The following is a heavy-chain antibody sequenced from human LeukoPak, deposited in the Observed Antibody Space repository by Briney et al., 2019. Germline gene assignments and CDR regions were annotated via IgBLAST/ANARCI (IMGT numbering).Heavy chain of an antibody. CDR2: IYWDDDI. J-gene: IGHJ5*02. V-gene: IGHV2-5*02. D-gene: IGHD3-10*01. CDR3: AQDTGSSYWFDP. Sequence: SGPTLVKPTETLTLTCTFSEFSLNTAGPGVGWIRQPPGKALEWLALIYWDDDIRYSPYLKGRLTVTKDTSKNQVVLTMTNVGPLDTATYYCAQDTGSSYWFDPWGRGILVTVSS. CDR1: EFSLNTAGPG.